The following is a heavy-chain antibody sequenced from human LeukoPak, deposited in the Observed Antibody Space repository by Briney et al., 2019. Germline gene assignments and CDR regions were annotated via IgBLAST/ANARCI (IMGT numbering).Heavy chain of an antibody. J-gene: IGHJ5*02. D-gene: IGHD7-27*01. V-gene: IGHV4-39*01. CDR1: GGSISSSSYY. CDR2: IYYSGST. Sequence: PSETLSLTCTVSGGSISSSSYYWGWIRQPPGKGLEWIGSIYYSGSTYYNPSLKSRVTISVDTSKNQFSLKLSSVTAADTAVYYCARHNWGSRWFDPWGQGTLVTVSS. CDR3: ARHNWGSRWFDP.